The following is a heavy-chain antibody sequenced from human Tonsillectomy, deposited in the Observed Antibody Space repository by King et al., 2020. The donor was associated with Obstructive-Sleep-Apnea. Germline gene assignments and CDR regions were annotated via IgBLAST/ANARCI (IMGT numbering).Heavy chain of an antibody. CDR2: IFSSGTT. J-gene: IGHJ4*02. Sequence: QLQESGPGLVKPSETLSLTCTVSGGSISNYYWSWLRQPPGKGLEWIGYIFSSGTTKDNPLLKSRVTILVDTSQNQFSLKLTSVTAADTAVYYCARHNQFANWGQGTLVTVSS. D-gene: IGHD1-14*01. CDR1: GGSISNYY. V-gene: IGHV4-59*08. CDR3: ARHNQFAN.